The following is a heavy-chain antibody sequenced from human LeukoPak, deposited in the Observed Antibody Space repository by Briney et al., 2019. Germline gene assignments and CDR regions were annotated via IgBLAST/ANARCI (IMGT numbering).Heavy chain of an antibody. J-gene: IGHJ4*02. CDR2: IKQDGSEK. CDR1: GFTFSSYW. V-gene: IGHV3-7*01. D-gene: IGHD6-13*01. Sequence: GGSLRLSCAASGFTFSSYWMSWVRQAPGKRLEWVANIKQDGSEKYYVDSVKGRFTISRDNAKNSLYLQMNSLRAEDTAVYYCARDPRSSSWYFVEDYWGQGTLVTVSS. CDR3: ARDPRSSSWYFVEDY.